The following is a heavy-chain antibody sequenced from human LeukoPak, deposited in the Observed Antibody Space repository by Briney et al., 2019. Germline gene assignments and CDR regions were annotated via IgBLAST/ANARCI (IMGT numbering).Heavy chain of an antibody. CDR3: AKDRSCSGSSCNVGS. CDR1: GFTFSGYS. Sequence: GGSLRLSCAASGFTFSGYSMNWVRQAPGKGLEWVSYINRISNIIDYADSVKGRFTISTDNAKNSLYLQMNSLRDEDTAVYYCAKDRSCSGSSCNVGSWGQGTMVTVSS. J-gene: IGHJ3*01. V-gene: IGHV3-48*02. D-gene: IGHD2-2*01. CDR2: INRISNII.